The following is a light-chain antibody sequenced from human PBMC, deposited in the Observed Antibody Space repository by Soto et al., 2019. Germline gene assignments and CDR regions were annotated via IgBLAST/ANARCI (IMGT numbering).Light chain of an antibody. J-gene: IGKJ1*01. CDR2: GAS. CDR1: QSVSSSY. CDR3: QQYAGSLWT. V-gene: IGKV3-20*01. Sequence: EIVLTQSPGTLSLSPGERATLSCRASQSVSSSYLAWYQQKPGQAPRLVIYGASNRATGIPDRLSGSGSGTDFTLTISRLEPEEFAVYYCQQYAGSLWTFGQGTKVEIK.